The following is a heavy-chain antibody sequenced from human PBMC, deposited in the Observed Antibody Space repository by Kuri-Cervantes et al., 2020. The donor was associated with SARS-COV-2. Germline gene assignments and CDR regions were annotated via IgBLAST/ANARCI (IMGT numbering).Heavy chain of an antibody. Sequence: LSLTCAASGFTFDDYGMSWVRQAPGKGLEWVSGINWNGGSTGYADSVKGRFTISRDNAKNSLYLQTNSLRAEDTAVYYCARVSSSSSPAFDIWGQGTMVTVSS. D-gene: IGHD6-6*01. V-gene: IGHV3-20*04. CDR3: ARVSSSSSPAFDI. J-gene: IGHJ3*02. CDR1: GFTFDDYG. CDR2: INWNGGST.